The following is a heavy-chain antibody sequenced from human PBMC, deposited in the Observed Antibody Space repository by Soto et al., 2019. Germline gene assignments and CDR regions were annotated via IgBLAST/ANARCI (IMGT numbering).Heavy chain of an antibody. Sequence: ASVKVSCKASGGTFSSYTISWVRQAPGQGLEWMGRIIPILGIANYAQKFQGRVTITADKSTSTAYMELSSLRSEDTAVYHCARGGVVRGSDYSRHYYYYMDVWGKGTTVTVSS. D-gene: IGHD3-10*01. CDR3: ARGGVVRGSDYSRHYYYYMDV. V-gene: IGHV1-69*02. J-gene: IGHJ6*03. CDR1: GGTFSSYT. CDR2: IIPILGIA.